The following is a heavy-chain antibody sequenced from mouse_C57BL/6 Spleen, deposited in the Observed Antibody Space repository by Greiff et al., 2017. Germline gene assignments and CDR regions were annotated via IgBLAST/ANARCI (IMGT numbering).Heavy chain of an antibody. V-gene: IGHV1-52*01. CDR2: IDPSDSDT. CDR3: ARSGLLSDGYPGVYWMAY. Sequence: VQLQQPGAELVRPGSSVKLSCKASGYTFTSYWMHWVKQRPIQGLEWIGNIDPSDSDTHYNQKFKDKATLTVDKSSSTAYMQLSSLTSEDSSVYYCARSGLLSDGYPGVYWMAYWGQGTLVTVSA. D-gene: IGHD2-3*01. J-gene: IGHJ3*01. CDR1: GYTFTSYW.